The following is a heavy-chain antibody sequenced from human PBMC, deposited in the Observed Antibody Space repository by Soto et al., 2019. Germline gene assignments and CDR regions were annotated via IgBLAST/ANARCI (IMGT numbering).Heavy chain of an antibody. J-gene: IGHJ4*02. CDR2: ISGSGGST. CDR3: ADSHNWSLGGVDY. Sequence: PGGSLRLSCAASGFTFSSYAMSWVRQAPGKGLEWVSAISGSGGSTYYADSVKGRFTISRDNSKNTLYLQMNSLRAEDTAVYYSADSHNWSLGGVDYRAKRNPVTVSS. V-gene: IGHV3-23*01. CDR1: GFTFSSYA. D-gene: IGHD1-20*01.